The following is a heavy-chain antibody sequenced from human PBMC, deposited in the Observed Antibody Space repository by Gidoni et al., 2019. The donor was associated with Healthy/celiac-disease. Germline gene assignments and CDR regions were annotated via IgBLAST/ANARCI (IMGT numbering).Heavy chain of an antibody. J-gene: IGHJ4*02. Sequence: QVQLVQSGAEVKKPGSSVKVSCKASGGTFSSYTISWVLQAPGQGLEWMGRIIPILGIANYAQKFQGRVTITADKSTSTAYMELSSLRSEDTAVYYCASQLRYFDWPKEENWGQGTLVTVSS. D-gene: IGHD3-9*01. V-gene: IGHV1-69*02. CDR2: IIPILGIA. CDR1: GGTFSSYT. CDR3: ASQLRYFDWPKEEN.